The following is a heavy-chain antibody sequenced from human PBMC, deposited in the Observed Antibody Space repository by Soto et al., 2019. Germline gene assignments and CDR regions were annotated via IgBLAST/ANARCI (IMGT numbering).Heavy chain of an antibody. Sequence: SGPTLVNPTQTLTLTCTFSGFSLTTSGMCVSWIRQPPGKALEWLARIDWDGDKYYNTSLKTRLAISKDTSKNQVVLTMTNMDPVDTATYCCARIPRSSRGSYSYFDYWGQGT. D-gene: IGHD1-26*01. CDR2: IDWDGDK. CDR1: GFSLTTSGMC. V-gene: IGHV2-70*11. J-gene: IGHJ4*02. CDR3: ARIPRSSRGSYSYFDY.